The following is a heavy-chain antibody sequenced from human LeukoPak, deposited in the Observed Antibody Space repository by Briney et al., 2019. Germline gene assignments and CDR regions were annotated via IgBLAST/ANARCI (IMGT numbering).Heavy chain of an antibody. CDR1: GGSFSGYY. Sequence: PSETLSLTCAVYGGSFSGYYWSWIRQPPGKGLEWIGEINNSGSTNYNPSLKSRVTISVDTSKNQFSLKLSSVTAADTAVYYCARAYYYGSGSYYRHFYYGMDVWGQGTTVTVSS. J-gene: IGHJ6*02. CDR2: INNSGST. D-gene: IGHD3-10*01. V-gene: IGHV4-34*01. CDR3: ARAYYYGSGSYYRHFYYGMDV.